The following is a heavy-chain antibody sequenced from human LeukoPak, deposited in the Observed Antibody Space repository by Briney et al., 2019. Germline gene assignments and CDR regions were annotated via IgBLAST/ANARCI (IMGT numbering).Heavy chain of an antibody. CDR1: GYTLTELS. CDR3: ARSTYYDILTGYQYYFDY. J-gene: IGHJ4*02. D-gene: IGHD3-9*01. CDR2: INPNSGGT. Sequence: ASVKVSCKVSGYTLTELSMHWVRQAPGQGLEWMGWINPNSGGTNYAQKFQGRVTMTRDTSISTAYMELSRLRSDDTAVYYCARSTYYDILTGYQYYFDYWGQGTLVTVSS. V-gene: IGHV1-2*02.